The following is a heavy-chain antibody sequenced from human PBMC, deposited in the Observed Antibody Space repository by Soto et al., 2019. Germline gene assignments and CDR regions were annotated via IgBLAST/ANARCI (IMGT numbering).Heavy chain of an antibody. Sequence: GGSLRLSCAASGFTFSSYAMSWVRQAPGKGLEWVSAISGSGGSTYYADSVKGRFTISRDNSKNTLYLQMNSLRAEDTAVYYCAKDSVYSSGWSNFDYWGQGTLVTVSS. CDR2: ISGSGGST. D-gene: IGHD6-19*01. CDR1: GFTFSSYA. CDR3: AKDSVYSSGWSNFDY. J-gene: IGHJ4*02. V-gene: IGHV3-23*01.